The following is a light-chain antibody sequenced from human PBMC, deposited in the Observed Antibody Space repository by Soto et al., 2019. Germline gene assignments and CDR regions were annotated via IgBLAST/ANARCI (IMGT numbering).Light chain of an antibody. CDR1: SSNIGAGYD. CDR2: GNS. J-gene: IGLJ2*01. CDR3: QSYDSSLSVYVV. Sequence: QSVLTQPPSVSGAPGQRVTISCTGSSSNIGAGYDVHWYQQLPGTAPKLLIYGNSNRPSGFPDRFSGSKSGTSASLAITGLQAEDEADYYCQSYDSSLSVYVVFGGGTKLTV. V-gene: IGLV1-40*01.